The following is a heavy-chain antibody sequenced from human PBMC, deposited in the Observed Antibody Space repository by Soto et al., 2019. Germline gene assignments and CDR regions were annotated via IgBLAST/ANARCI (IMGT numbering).Heavy chain of an antibody. V-gene: IGHV1-2*02. CDR1: GYTFTGYY. J-gene: IGHJ5*02. CDR2: INPNGGGT. CDR3: ARDWDIVVVPAAIRWRGWFDP. Sequence: ASVKVSCKASGYTFTGYYIHWVRQAPGQGLEWMGWINPNGGGTNYAQKFQGRVTMTRDTSISTAYMELSRLRSDDTAVYYCARDWDIVVVPAAIRWRGWFDPWGPGTMVTV. D-gene: IGHD2-2*02.